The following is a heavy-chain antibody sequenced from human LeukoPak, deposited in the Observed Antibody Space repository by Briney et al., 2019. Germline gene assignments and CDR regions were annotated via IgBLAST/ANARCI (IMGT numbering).Heavy chain of an antibody. Sequence: SETLSLTCAVYGGSFSGYYWSWIRQPPGKGLEWIGEINHSGSTYYNPSLKSRVTISVDTSKNQFSLKLSSVTAADTAVYYCASTGYSSSWYDRFDYWGQGTLVTVSS. CDR3: ASTGYSSSWYDRFDY. J-gene: IGHJ4*02. V-gene: IGHV4-34*01. CDR2: INHSGST. D-gene: IGHD6-13*01. CDR1: GGSFSGYY.